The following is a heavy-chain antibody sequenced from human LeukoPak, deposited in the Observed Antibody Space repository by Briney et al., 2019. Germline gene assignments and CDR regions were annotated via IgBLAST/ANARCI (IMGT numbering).Heavy chain of an antibody. CDR2: IYYSGST. Sequence: SETLSLTCTVSGGSISSYYWSWIRQPPGKGLEWIGYIYYSGSTNYNPSLKSRVTISVDTSKNQFSLKLSSVTAADTAVYYCARSPTSWGLNAFDIWGQGTMVTVSS. D-gene: IGHD3-16*01. J-gene: IGHJ3*02. CDR3: ARSPTSWGLNAFDI. V-gene: IGHV4-59*01. CDR1: GGSISSYY.